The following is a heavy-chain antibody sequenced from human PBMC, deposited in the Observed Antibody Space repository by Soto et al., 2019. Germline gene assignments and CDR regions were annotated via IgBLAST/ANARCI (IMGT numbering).Heavy chain of an antibody. D-gene: IGHD4-17*01. Sequence: QVQLQQWGAGLLKPSETLSLTCAVYGGSFSGYYWSGIRQPPGKGLEWIGEINHSGSTNYNPSLKSRVTISVDTSKNQFSLKLSSVTAADTAVYYCARGRSYYGGNSLDYWGQGTLVTVSS. CDR2: INHSGST. CDR3: ARGRSYYGGNSLDY. J-gene: IGHJ4*02. V-gene: IGHV4-34*01. CDR1: GGSFSGYY.